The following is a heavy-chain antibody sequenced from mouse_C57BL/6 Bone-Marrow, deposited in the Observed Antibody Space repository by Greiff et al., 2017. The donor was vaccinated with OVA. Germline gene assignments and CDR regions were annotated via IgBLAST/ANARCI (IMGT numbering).Heavy chain of an antibody. CDR3: ARRPTVVAHFDY. V-gene: IGHV5-6*02. D-gene: IGHD1-1*01. CDR2: ISSGGSYT. J-gene: IGHJ2*01. Sequence: EVKLVESGGDLVKPGGSLKLSCAASGFTFSSYGMSWVRQTPDERLEWVATISSGGSYTYYPDSVKGRFTISRDNAKNTLYLQMSSLKSEDTAMYYCARRPTVVAHFDYWGQGTTLTVSS. CDR1: GFTFSSYG.